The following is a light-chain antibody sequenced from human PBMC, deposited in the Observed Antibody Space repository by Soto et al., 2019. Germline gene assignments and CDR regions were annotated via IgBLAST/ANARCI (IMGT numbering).Light chain of an antibody. CDR2: KAS. Sequence: DIQMTQSPSTLSASVGDRVTITCRASQNINTWLAWYQQKAGKAPKVLIYKASTLESGVPSRFSGSGSGTEFTLTISSLQPDDFATYYCQQYNSYSPAFGQGTKLEIK. V-gene: IGKV1-5*03. CDR1: QNINTW. J-gene: IGKJ2*01. CDR3: QQYNSYSPA.